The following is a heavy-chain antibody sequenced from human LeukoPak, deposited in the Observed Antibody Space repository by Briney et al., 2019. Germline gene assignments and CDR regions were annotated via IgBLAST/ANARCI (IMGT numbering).Heavy chain of an antibody. CDR3: ARDKRYDSSGYYYFSIRWFDP. CDR2: ISSSSSTI. D-gene: IGHD3-22*01. CDR1: GFTFSSYS. Sequence: TGGSLRLSCAASGFTFSSYSMNWVRQAPGKGLEWVSYISSSSSTIYYADSVKGRFTISRDNAKNSLYLQMNSLRAEDTAVYYCARDKRYDSSGYYYFSIRWFDPWGQGTLVTVSS. J-gene: IGHJ5*02. V-gene: IGHV3-48*04.